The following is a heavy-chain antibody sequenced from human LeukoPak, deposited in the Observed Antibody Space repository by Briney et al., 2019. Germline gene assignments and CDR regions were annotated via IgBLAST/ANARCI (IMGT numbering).Heavy chain of an antibody. Sequence: SETLSLTCAVYGGSFSGYYWSWIRQPPGNRLESIGYIHYSVKTDYNPSLKSRVTISVDTSKNQFSLKLTSVTAADTAVYYCARLGTCSGGHCLPDYWGQGTLVTVSS. CDR2: IHYSVKT. V-gene: IGHV4-59*01. CDR1: GGSFSGYY. CDR3: ARLGTCSGGHCLPDY. D-gene: IGHD2-15*01. J-gene: IGHJ4*02.